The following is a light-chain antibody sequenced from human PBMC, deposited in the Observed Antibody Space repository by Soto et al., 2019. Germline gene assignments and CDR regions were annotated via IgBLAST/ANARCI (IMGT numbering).Light chain of an antibody. Sequence: DIQLTQSPSFLSASVGDRVTITCRASQGISSYLAWYQQKPGKAPKLLISAASTLQTGVPSRFSGSGSGTEFTLTISGLQPEDCATYYCQQLISYPLNFGGGTKVEIK. CDR1: QGISSY. V-gene: IGKV1-9*01. CDR2: AAS. J-gene: IGKJ4*01. CDR3: QQLISYPLN.